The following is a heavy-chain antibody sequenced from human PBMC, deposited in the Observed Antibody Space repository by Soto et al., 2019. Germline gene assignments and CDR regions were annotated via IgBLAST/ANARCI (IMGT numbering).Heavy chain of an antibody. D-gene: IGHD6-6*01. J-gene: IGHJ6*03. V-gene: IGHV3-64*01. CDR3: ARRARPDFYYMDV. CDR2: ISSNGVGT. CDR1: GFNLSGYA. Sequence: GGSLRLCCAASGFNLSGYAMDWVRQAPGKGLEYVSGISSNGVGTYYANSVQGRFTISRDNSKNTVYLQMGSLRPEDMAAYYCARRARPDFYYMDVWGKGTTVTVSS.